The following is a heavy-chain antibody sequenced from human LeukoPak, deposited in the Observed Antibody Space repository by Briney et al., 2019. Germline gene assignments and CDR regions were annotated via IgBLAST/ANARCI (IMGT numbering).Heavy chain of an antibody. CDR1: GYTFTGYY. CDR2: INPNSGGT. D-gene: IGHD3-22*01. Sequence: GASVKVSCKASGYTFTGYYMHWVRQAPGQGLEWMGWINPNSGGTNYAQKFQGRVTMTRDTSISTAYMELNSLRSDDTAVYYCARERGYDSSEFDYWGQGTLVTVSS. CDR3: ARERGYDSSEFDY. J-gene: IGHJ4*02. V-gene: IGHV1-2*02.